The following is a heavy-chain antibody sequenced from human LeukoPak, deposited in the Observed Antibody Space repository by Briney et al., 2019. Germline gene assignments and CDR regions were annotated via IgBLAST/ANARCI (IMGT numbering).Heavy chain of an antibody. CDR2: IIPILGIA. CDR3: ARDNDYDSSGYYLDY. Sequence: ASVKVSCKASGGTFSSYAISWVRQAPGQGLEWMGRIIPILGIANYAQKFQGRVTITADKSTSTAYMELSSLRPEDTAVYYCARDNDYDSSGYYLDYWGQGTLVTVSS. CDR1: GGTFSSYA. V-gene: IGHV1-69*04. D-gene: IGHD3-22*01. J-gene: IGHJ4*02.